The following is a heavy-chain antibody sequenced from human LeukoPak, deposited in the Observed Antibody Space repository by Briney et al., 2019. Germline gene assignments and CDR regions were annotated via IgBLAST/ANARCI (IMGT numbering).Heavy chain of an antibody. CDR2: IYYSGST. CDR3: ARAPYFWSGYYIGYFDY. Sequence: PSETLSLTCTVSGGSISSYYWSWIRQPPGKGLEWIGYIYYSGSTNYSPSLKSRVTISVDTSKNQFSLKLSSVTVADTAVYYCARAPYFWSGYYIGYFDYWGQGTLVTVSS. D-gene: IGHD3-3*01. V-gene: IGHV4-59*01. CDR1: GGSISSYY. J-gene: IGHJ4*02.